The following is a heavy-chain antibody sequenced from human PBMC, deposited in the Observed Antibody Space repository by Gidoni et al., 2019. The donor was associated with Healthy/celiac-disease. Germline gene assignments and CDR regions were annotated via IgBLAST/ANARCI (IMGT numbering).Heavy chain of an antibody. D-gene: IGHD3-3*01. CDR1: GGTFSSYS. CDR2: IIPILGIA. CDR3: ARDLKSFGVVITPYYYYGMDV. Sequence: QVQLVQSGAEVKKPGSSVKVSCKASGGTFSSYSISWVRQAPGQGLEWMGRIIPILGIANYAQKFQGRVTITADKSTSTAYMELSSLRSEDTAVYYCARDLKSFGVVITPYYYYGMDVWGQGTTVTVSS. V-gene: IGHV1-69*09. J-gene: IGHJ6*02.